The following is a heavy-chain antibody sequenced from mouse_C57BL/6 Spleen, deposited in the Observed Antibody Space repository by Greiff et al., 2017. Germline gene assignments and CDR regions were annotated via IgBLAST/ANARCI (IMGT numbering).Heavy chain of an antibody. J-gene: IGHJ1*03. V-gene: IGHV7-3*01. D-gene: IGHD1-1*01. Sequence: EVMLVESGGGLVQPGGSLSLSCAASGFTFTDYYMSWVRQPPGKALEWLGFIRNKANGYTTEYSASVKGRFTISRDNSQSILYLHMNALRAEDSATYYSARSPLDYVSSEGDFDVWGTGTTVTVSS. CDR2: IRNKANGYTT. CDR1: GFTFTDYY. CDR3: ARSPLDYVSSEGDFDV.